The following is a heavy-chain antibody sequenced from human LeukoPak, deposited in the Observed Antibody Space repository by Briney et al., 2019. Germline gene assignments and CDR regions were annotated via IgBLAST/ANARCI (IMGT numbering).Heavy chain of an antibody. CDR3: ASAMYYYYYGMDV. V-gene: IGHV3-43*02. CDR2: IIGDGGST. D-gene: IGHD2-2*01. Sequence: GGSLRLSCAASGYTFDDYAMHWVRQAPGKGLEWVSLIIGDGGSTYYADSVKGRFTISRKNSKNSIYLQINSLRTEDTALYYCASAMYYYYYGMDVWGQGTTVTVSS. J-gene: IGHJ6*02. CDR1: GYTFDDYA.